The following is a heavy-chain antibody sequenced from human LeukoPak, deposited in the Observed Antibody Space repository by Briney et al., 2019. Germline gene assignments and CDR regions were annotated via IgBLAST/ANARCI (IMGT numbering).Heavy chain of an antibody. D-gene: IGHD5-18*01. CDR1: GFTFSTYW. V-gene: IGHV3-74*01. CDR2: INSDGSST. Sequence: GGSLRLSCAASGFTFSTYWMHWVRQAPGKGLVWVSRINSDGSSTSYADSVKGRFTIFRDNAKNTLYLQMNSLRAEDTAVYYCARDDAGYSYDPRGWFDPWGQGTLVTVSS. J-gene: IGHJ5*02. CDR3: ARDDAGYSYDPRGWFDP.